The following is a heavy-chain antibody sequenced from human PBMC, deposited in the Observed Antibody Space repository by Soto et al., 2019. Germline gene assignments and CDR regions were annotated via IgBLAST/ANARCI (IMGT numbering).Heavy chain of an antibody. V-gene: IGHV4-59*08. Sequence: QVQLQESGPGLVKPSETLSLTCTVSGGSISSYYWSWVRQPPGKGLEWIGYIYYSGRTNYNPTVKSRRTITVDTPKNQYPLKLRPVTAADTAVYYCARTSNKLWFSGHGGQGTLVTGPS. J-gene: IGHJ4*02. D-gene: IGHD5-18*01. CDR2: IYYSGRT. CDR3: ARTSNKLWFSGH. CDR1: GGSISSYY.